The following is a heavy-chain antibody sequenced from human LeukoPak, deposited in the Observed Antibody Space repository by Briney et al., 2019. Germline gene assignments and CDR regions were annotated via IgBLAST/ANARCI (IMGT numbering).Heavy chain of an antibody. CDR2: ISSSSSTI. D-gene: IGHD6-13*01. CDR1: GFTFSSYS. Sequence: SGGSLILSCAASGFTFSSYSMNWVRQAPGKGLEWVSYISSSSSTIYYADSVKGRFTISRDHAKNSLYLQMNSLRAEDTAVYYCARDHRAAGTAYYYYMDVWGKGTTVTVSS. CDR3: ARDHRAAGTAYYYYMDV. V-gene: IGHV3-48*01. J-gene: IGHJ6*03.